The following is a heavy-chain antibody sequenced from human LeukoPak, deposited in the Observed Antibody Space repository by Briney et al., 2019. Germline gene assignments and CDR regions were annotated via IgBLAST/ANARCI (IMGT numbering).Heavy chain of an antibody. J-gene: IGHJ3*02. CDR1: GFTFSSYW. CDR3: ARDRPTYAFDI. CDR2: INSDGSST. Sequence: LGASLRLSCAASGFTFSSYWMHWVRQAPGKGLVWVSHINSDGSSTTYADSVKGRFTISRDNAKNTLYLQMNSLRAEDTAVYYCARDRPTYAFDIWGQGTMVTVSS. V-gene: IGHV3-74*01.